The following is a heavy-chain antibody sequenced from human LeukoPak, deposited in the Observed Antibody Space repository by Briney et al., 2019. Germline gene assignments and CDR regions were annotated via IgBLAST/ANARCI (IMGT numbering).Heavy chain of an antibody. Sequence: PSETLSLTCAVYGGSFSGYYWSWIRKPPGKGLEWIGEINHSGSTNYNPSLKSRVTISVDTSKNQFSLKLSSVTAADTAVYYCARGIAARSYYYYYGMDVWGQGTTVTVSS. CDR1: GGSFSGYY. D-gene: IGHD6-6*01. CDR3: ARGIAARSYYYYYGMDV. J-gene: IGHJ6*02. V-gene: IGHV4-34*01. CDR2: INHSGST.